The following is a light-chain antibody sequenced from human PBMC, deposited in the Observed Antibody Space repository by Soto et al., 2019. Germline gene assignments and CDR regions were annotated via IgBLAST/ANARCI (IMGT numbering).Light chain of an antibody. CDR3: HQYGSSPAT. CDR2: DAS. V-gene: IGKV1-5*01. Sequence: DIQMTQSPSTLSASVGDRVTITCRASQSISSWLAWYQQKPGKAPKLLIYDASRLESGVPARFSGSGSGTDFPLTISRLEPEDFAVYYCHQYGSSPATFGQGTKVDI. J-gene: IGKJ1*01. CDR1: QSISSW.